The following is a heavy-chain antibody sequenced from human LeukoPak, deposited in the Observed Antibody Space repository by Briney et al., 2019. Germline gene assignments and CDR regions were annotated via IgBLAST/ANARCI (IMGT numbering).Heavy chain of an antibody. CDR1: GFTFNDYY. Sequence: SPGGSLRLSCAVSGFTFNDYYMSWIRQAPGKVLEWVSYIGGSDSPFYADSVRGRFFISRDNAKNSLYLQMNSLRAEDTAVYYCARSDYINFGLYFDYWGQGSLVTVSS. J-gene: IGHJ4*02. CDR2: IGGSDSP. CDR3: ARSDYINFGLYFDY. V-gene: IGHV3-11*01. D-gene: IGHD4-4*01.